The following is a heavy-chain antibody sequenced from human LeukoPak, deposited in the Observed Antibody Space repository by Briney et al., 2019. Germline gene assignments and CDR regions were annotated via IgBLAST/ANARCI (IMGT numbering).Heavy chain of an antibody. J-gene: IGHJ4*02. D-gene: IGHD3-3*01. V-gene: IGHV4-4*07. CDR2: IYSRGSA. Sequence: SETLSLTCSVSGDSISYFYWSWIRQAAGKGLEWIGRIYSRGSADYNASLKSRGPMYVDTSTNQFSLKLSSVTAADTAVYYCARRRPFFLAEGSYFDYWGQGTLVTVSS. CDR1: GDSISYFY. CDR3: ARRRPFFLAEGSYFDY.